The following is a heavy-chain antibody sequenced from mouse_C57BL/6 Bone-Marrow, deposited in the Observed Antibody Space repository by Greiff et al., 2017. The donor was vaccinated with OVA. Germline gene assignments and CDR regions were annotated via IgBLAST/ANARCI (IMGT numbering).Heavy chain of an antibody. V-gene: IGHV7-3*01. J-gene: IGHJ1*03. Sequence: EVQGVESGGGLVQPGGSLSLSCAASGFTFTAYYMSWVRQPPGKALEWLGFIRNKANGYTTEYSASVKGRFTIYRDNSQSILYLQMNALRADDSATYYCASLDYYGSRNWYFDVWGTGTTVTVSS. CDR1: GFTFTAYY. D-gene: IGHD1-1*01. CDR3: ASLDYYGSRNWYFDV. CDR2: IRNKANGYTT.